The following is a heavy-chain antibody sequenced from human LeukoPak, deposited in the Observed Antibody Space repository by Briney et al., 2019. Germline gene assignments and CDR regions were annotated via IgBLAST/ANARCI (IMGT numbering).Heavy chain of an antibody. D-gene: IGHD4-23*01. V-gene: IGHV3-66*02. CDR2: IYSGGST. CDR3: AKDPYGGNSPLYFDY. Sequence: PGGSLRLSCAASGFTVSSNYMSWVRQAPGKGLEWVSVIYSGGSTYYADSVRGRFTISRDNSKNTLYLQMNSLRPEDTAVYYCAKDPYGGNSPLYFDYWGQGTLVTVSS. J-gene: IGHJ4*02. CDR1: GFTVSSNY.